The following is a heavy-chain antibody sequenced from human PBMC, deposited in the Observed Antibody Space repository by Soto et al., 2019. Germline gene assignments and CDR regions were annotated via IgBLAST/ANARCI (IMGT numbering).Heavy chain of an antibody. CDR2: IIPILGIA. V-gene: IGHV1-69*02. CDR1: GGTFSSYT. J-gene: IGHJ6*03. CDR3: ASHPDGAGSYSSYYYYYVDF. D-gene: IGHD3-10*01. Sequence: QVQLVQSGAEVKKPGSSVKVSCKASGGTFSSYTISWVRQAPGQGLEWMGRIIPILGIANYAQKFQGRVTITADQSTSTAYMELSSLRSEDTALDYCASHPDGAGSYSSYYYYYVDFWVKGTTVTVSS.